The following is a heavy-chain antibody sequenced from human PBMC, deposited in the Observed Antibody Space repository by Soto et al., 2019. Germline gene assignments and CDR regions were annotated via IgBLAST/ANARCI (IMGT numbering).Heavy chain of an antibody. CDR3: ARVSPDTDFWSGYYTGILFDP. V-gene: IGHV4-59*01. CDR2: IYYSGST. CDR1: GGSISSYY. J-gene: IGHJ5*02. Sequence: SETLSLTCTVSGGSISSYYWSWIRQPPGKGLEWFGYIYYSGSTNYNPSPKSRVTISVDTSKNQFSLKLSSVTAADTAVYYCARVSPDTDFWSGYYTGILFDPWGQGTLVTVSS. D-gene: IGHD3-3*01.